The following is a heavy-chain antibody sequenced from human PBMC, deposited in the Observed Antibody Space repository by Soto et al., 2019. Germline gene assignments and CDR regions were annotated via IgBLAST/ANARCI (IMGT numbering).Heavy chain of an antibody. Sequence: QITLKESGPTLVSPTQTLTLTCTFSGFSLSTNGVGVGWIRQPPGKALEWLALIYWDDDHRYSPSLKTRLTITKDRYKNQVVLKMTKLDPADTATYYCAREMYYSTYFDSWGHGTLVTVSS. CDR2: IYWDDDH. V-gene: IGHV2-5*02. D-gene: IGHD3-10*01. J-gene: IGHJ4*01. CDR3: AREMYYSTYFDS. CDR1: GFSLSTNGVG.